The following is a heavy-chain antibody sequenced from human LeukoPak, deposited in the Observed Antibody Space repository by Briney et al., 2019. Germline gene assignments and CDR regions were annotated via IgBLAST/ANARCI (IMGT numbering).Heavy chain of an antibody. CDR2: IKEDGSEK. CDR3: ARDWLAEVPFDAFDL. J-gene: IGHJ3*01. D-gene: IGHD3-22*01. CDR1: GFTLSSYW. Sequence: PGGSLRLSCAASGFTLSSYWMSWVRQAPGKGLEWVANIKEDGSEKYYVDSVKGRFTISRDNAKNSLYLHMNSLTAEDTAMYYCARDWLAEVPFDAFDLWGQGTMVTVSS. V-gene: IGHV3-7*01.